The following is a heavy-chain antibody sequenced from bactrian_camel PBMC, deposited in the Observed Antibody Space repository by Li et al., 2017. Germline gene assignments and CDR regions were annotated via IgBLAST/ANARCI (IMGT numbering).Heavy chain of an antibody. Sequence: VQLVESGGGLVQPGGSLRLSCAASGYTDRRYCMGWFRQAPGKEREGVATIRSDGITRYVDSVKGRFTISKDNAKNSLFLQMDSLKPEDTAMYYCAAGGTVSCTHFHGAYSRWGQGTQVTVS. D-gene: IGHD1*01. CDR1: GYTDRRYC. CDR3: AAGGTVSCTHFHGAYSR. CDR2: IRSDGIT. V-gene: IGHV3S26*01. J-gene: IGHJ4*01.